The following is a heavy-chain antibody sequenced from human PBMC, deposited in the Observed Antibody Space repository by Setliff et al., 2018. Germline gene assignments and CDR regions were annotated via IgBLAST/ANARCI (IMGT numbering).Heavy chain of an antibody. D-gene: IGHD3-10*01. CDR1: GGTFSSYA. CDR3: ARGRAHYYFSGSFMDY. V-gene: IGHV1-3*01. J-gene: IGHJ4*02. Sequence: ASVKVSCKASGGTFSSYAISWVRQAPGQGLEWMGWMNAGNGNTEYSQKFKGRVTLSRDTSANIAYMELRSLTSEDTAVYYCARGRAHYYFSGSFMDYWGQGTLVTVSS. CDR2: MNAGNGNT.